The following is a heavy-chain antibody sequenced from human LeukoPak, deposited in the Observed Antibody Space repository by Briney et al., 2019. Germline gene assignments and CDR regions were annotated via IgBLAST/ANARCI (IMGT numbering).Heavy chain of an antibody. CDR3: ARGGRLRLGELSFDY. J-gene: IGHJ4*02. CDR1: GYTFTGYY. V-gene: IGHV1-2*02. D-gene: IGHD3-16*02. Sequence: GASVKVSCKASGYTFTGYYMHWVRQAPGQGLEWMGWINPNSGGTNYAQKFQGRVTMTRDTSISTAYMELSRLRSDDTAVYYGARGGRLRLGELSFDYWGQGTLVTVSS. CDR2: INPNSGGT.